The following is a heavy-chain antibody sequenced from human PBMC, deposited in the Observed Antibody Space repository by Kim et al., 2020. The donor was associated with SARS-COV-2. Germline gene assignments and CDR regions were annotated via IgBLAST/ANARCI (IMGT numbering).Heavy chain of an antibody. D-gene: IGHD3-10*01. CDR1: GFTFSTYS. J-gene: IGHJ4*02. CDR2: ISSGSSTI. Sequence: GGSLRLSCAASGFTFSTYSMSWVRQAPGKGLEWVSYISSGSSTIFYADSVKGRFTISRDNAKNSLYLQMNGLRDEDTAVYYCAKGYGSGRQGSDYWGQGTLVTVSS. V-gene: IGHV3-48*02. CDR3: AKGYGSGRQGSDY.